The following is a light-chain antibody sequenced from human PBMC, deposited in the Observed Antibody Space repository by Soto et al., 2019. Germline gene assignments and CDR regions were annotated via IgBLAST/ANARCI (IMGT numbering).Light chain of an antibody. J-gene: IGKJ1*01. CDR2: TAS. CDR1: QGIIDY. CDR3: QKYDSAPQT. V-gene: IGKV1-27*01. Sequence: DIQMTQSPSSLSASVGDTVTITCRASQGIIDYLAWFQQRPGKAPELLIYTASTLHTGVSSRFSGSGAGTDFTLTISSLQPEDAATYYCQKYDSAPQTFGQGTKVEIK.